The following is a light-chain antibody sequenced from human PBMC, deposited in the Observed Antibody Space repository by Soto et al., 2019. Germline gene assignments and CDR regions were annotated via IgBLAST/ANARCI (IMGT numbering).Light chain of an antibody. V-gene: IGKV3-20*01. J-gene: IGKJ4*01. CDR1: QSISSSY. CDR2: AAS. Sequence: EIVLTQSPGTLSLSPGERATLSCRASQSISSSYLAWYQQKPGQAPRLLIYAASSRATGIPDRFSASGSGTEFNITISSLQSDDSAVYYCQQYNNWPRATFGGGTKVDIK. CDR3: QQYNNWPRAT.